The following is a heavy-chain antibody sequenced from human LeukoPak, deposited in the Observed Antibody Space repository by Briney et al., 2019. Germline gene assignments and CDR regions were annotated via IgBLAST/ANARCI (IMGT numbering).Heavy chain of an antibody. J-gene: IGHJ4*02. Sequence: GGSLRLSCAASGFTFSSYGMHWVRQAPGKGLEWVAVISYDGSNKYYADSVKGRFTISRDNSKNTLYLQMNSLRAEDTAVYYCAKDSIFDYWGQGTLVTVSS. CDR3: AKDSIFDY. CDR1: GFTFSSYG. CDR2: ISYDGSNK. V-gene: IGHV3-30*18.